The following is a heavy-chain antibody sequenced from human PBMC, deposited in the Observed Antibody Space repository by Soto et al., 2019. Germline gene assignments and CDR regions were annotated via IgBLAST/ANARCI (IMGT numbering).Heavy chain of an antibody. D-gene: IGHD3-22*01. CDR2: IKQDGSEK. V-gene: IGHV3-7*04. J-gene: IGHJ3*01. Sequence: GGSLRLSCAASGFTFSSYWMSWVRQAPGKGLEWVANIKQDGSEKYYVDSVKGRFTISRDNAKNSLYLQMNSLRAEDTAVYYCAGGVSHETSGPFPDAFDVWGKGTMVTVSS. CDR3: AGGVSHETSGPFPDAFDV. CDR1: GFTFSSYW.